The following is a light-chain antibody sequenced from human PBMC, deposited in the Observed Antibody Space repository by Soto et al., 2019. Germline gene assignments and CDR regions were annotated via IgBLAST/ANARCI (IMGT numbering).Light chain of an antibody. V-gene: IGKV4-1*01. CDR1: QSVLYSSNNKNH. Sequence: DIVMTQSPDSLSVSVXXXXXIXCXSSQSVLYSSNNKNHLAWYQQKPGQPPKLLISWASTRDSGVPDRFNGSGSGTDFTLTISSLQAEDVAVYHCQQYFSIPLTFGGGTKVDIK. CDR2: WAS. J-gene: IGKJ4*01. CDR3: QQYFSIPLT.